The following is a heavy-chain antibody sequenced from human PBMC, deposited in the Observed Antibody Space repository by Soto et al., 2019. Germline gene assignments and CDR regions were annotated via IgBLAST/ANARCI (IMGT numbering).Heavy chain of an antibody. Sequence: SETLSLTCNVSGGSISDFYWSWIRQSPGKRLEWIGYLYYTGSTNYNPALKSRVTISLDTSKNQFSLQVRSVTAADTAVYYCERGRGYEFLRSKVMALDVWGQGTTVT. D-gene: IGHD3-3*01. CDR3: ERGRGYEFLRSKVMALDV. J-gene: IGHJ6*02. V-gene: IGHV4-59*01. CDR2: LYYTGST. CDR1: GGSISDFY.